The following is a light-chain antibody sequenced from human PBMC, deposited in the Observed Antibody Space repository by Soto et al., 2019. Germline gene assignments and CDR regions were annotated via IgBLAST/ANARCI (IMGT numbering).Light chain of an antibody. CDR1: HTVRNNY. CDR3: QQFSSYPLT. Sequence: EIVLSQSPGNLSLSTAERATLSCRASHTVRNNYLACYQQKPGQAPRLLIYDASSRATGIPDRFSGGGSGTDFTLTISRLEPEDFAVYYCQQFSSYPLTFGGGIKVDI. J-gene: IGKJ4*01. CDR2: DAS. V-gene: IGKV3-20*01.